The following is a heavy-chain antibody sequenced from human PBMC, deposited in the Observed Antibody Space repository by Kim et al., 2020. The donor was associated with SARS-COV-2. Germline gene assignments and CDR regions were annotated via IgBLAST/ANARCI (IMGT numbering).Heavy chain of an antibody. CDR1: GFTFSSYA. J-gene: IGHJ6*02. Sequence: GGSLRLSCAASGFTFSSYAMSWVRQAPGKGLEWVSAISGSGGSTYYADSVKGRFTISRDNSKNTLYLQMNSLRAEDTAVYYCAKAEGPQQLVLHYYYYGMDVWGQGTTVTVSS. CDR3: AKAEGPQQLVLHYYYYGMDV. D-gene: IGHD6-13*01. V-gene: IGHV3-23*01. CDR2: ISGSGGST.